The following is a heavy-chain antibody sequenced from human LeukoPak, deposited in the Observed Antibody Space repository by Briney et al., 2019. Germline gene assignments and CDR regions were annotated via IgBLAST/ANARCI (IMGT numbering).Heavy chain of an antibody. V-gene: IGHV4-39*01. Sequence: SETPSLTCTVSGGSVTSSSYYWGWIRQPPGKGLEWIGSIYYSGSTYYNPSLKSRVTIFVDTSKNQFSLKLSSVTAADTAVYYCARVNVGYYYYGMDVWGQGTTVTVSS. CDR1: GGSVTSSSYY. CDR3: ARVNVGYYYYGMDV. D-gene: IGHD1-26*01. CDR2: IYYSGST. J-gene: IGHJ6*02.